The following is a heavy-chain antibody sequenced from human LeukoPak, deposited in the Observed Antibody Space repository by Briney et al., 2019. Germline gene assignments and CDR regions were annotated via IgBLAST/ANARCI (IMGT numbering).Heavy chain of an antibody. J-gene: IGHJ4*02. CDR2: IIPILGIA. D-gene: IGHD6-6*01. V-gene: IGHV1-69*04. CDR1: GGTFSSYA. Sequence: SVKVSCKASGGTFSSYAISWVRQAPGQGLEWMGRIIPILGIANYAQKFQGRVTITADKSTSTAYIELSSLRSEDTAVYYCARDSSSLLAYWGQGTLVTVSS. CDR3: ARDSSSLLAY.